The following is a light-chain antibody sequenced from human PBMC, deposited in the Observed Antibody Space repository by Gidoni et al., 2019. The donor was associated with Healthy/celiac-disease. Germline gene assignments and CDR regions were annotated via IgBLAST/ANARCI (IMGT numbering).Light chain of an antibody. Sequence: EIVMTQSPATLSVSPGERATLSCRASQSVSSNLAWYQQKPGQAPRLLIYGASTRATGIPEFTLTISSLQSEDFAVYYCQQYNNWPPCTFGQGTKLEIK. V-gene: IGKV3-15*01. CDR1: QSVSSN. CDR2: GAS. CDR3: QQYNNWPPCT. J-gene: IGKJ2*01.